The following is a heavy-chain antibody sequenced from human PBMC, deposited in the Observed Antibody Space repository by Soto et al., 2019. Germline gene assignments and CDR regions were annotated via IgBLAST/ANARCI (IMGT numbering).Heavy chain of an antibody. V-gene: IGHV1-18*01. CDR3: AREGPAPYYYDGRDV. CDR2: ISAYNGNT. J-gene: IGHJ6*02. Sequence: QVQLVQSGGEVKKPGASVKVSCKTSGYSFTTYGTSWVRQAPGQGLEWMGWISAYNGNTNYAQKLQGRVTMTTDTSTSTAYMELRSLRSDDTAVYYCAREGPAPYYYDGRDVWGQGSTVTVSS. CDR1: GYSFTTYG.